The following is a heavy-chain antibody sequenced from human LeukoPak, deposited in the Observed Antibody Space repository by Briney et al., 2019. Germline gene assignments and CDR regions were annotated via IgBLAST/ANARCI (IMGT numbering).Heavy chain of an antibody. CDR3: AKGGESSSWLFDY. CDR2: ISNIATI. J-gene: IGHJ4*02. CDR1: GFTFRSYA. Sequence: GGSLRLSCAASGFTFRSYAMTWVRQAPGKGLEWVSEISNIATINYADSVKGRFTMSRDNSKNTLYLQMNSLRAEDTAVYYCAKGGESSSWLFDYWGQGTLVPVSS. D-gene: IGHD6-13*01. V-gene: IGHV3-23*01.